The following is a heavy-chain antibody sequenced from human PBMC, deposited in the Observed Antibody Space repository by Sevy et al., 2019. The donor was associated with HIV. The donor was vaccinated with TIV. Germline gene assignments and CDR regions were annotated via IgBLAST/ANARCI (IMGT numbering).Heavy chain of an antibody. CDR3: ATGKSLSSGPDTPSTPFDY. CDR2: IYYTGST. CDR1: GGSINNYY. V-gene: IGHV4-59*01. D-gene: IGHD2-15*01. Sequence: SETLSLTCIVSGGSINNYYWNWMRQPPGKGVEWIGYIYYTGSTNYNPSLNSRVTISVDTFKNQFSLKLTSVTAADTAVYYCATGKSLSSGPDTPSTPFDYWGQGALVTVSS. J-gene: IGHJ4*02.